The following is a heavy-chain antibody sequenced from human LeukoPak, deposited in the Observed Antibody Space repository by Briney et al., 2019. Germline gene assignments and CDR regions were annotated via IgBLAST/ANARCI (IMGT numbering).Heavy chain of an antibody. V-gene: IGHV4-34*01. CDR1: GGSFSGYY. CDR2: INHSGST. D-gene: IGHD3-22*01. J-gene: IGHJ4*02. CDR3: ASVYDSSGYYPF. Sequence: SETLSLTCAVYGGSFSGYYWSWIRQPPGKGLEWIGEINHSGSTNYDPSLKSRVTISVDTSKNQFSLKLSSVTAADTAVYYCASVYDSSGYYPFWGQGTLVTVSS.